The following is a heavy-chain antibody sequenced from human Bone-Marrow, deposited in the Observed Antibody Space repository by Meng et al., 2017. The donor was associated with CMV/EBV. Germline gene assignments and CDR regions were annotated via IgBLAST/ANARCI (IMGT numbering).Heavy chain of an antibody. CDR1: GFVFSTFW. CDR3: VSYARGDI. J-gene: IGHJ3*02. D-gene: IGHD1-26*01. CDR2: IKLDGSEK. V-gene: IGHV3-7*03. Sequence: GGSLRLSCAASGFVFSTFWMSWVRQVPGKGLEWVANIKLDGSEKYYVESVRGRFIISRDNSKNTVYLQMNSLKTEDTAVYYCVSYARGDIWGQGTMVTVSS.